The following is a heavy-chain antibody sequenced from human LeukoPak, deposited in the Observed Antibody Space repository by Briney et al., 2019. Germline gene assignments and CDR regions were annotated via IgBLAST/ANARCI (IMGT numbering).Heavy chain of an antibody. V-gene: IGHV3-7*01. CDR3: AGPPQAGPFDY. Sequence: GGSLRLSCAGSGFIFRDYWLTWVRQAPGKGLEWVANINPDGSDKNYVDSLKGRFTIFRDNAKNLLFLQMNSLRVGDTAVYYCAGPPQAGPFDYWGQGTLVTVSS. CDR2: INPDGSDK. D-gene: IGHD6-19*01. CDR1: GFIFRDYW. J-gene: IGHJ4*02.